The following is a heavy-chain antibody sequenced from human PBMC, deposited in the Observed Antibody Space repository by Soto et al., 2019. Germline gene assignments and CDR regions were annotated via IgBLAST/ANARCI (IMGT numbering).Heavy chain of an antibody. J-gene: IGHJ6*02. CDR1: GLTFSSYA. V-gene: IGHV3-30*18. CDR3: AKLYQLPCMDV. D-gene: IGHD6-6*01. Sequence: GGSLRLSCAASGLTFSSYAMHWVRQAPGRGLEWVAVISYDGSNKYYADSVKGRFTISRDNSKNTLYLQMNSLRAEDTAVYYCAKLYQLPCMDVWGQGTTVTVSS. CDR2: ISYDGSNK.